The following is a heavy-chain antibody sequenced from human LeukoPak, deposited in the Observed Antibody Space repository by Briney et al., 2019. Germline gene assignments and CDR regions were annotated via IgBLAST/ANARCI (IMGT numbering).Heavy chain of an antibody. CDR3: ARSRGSGYYLPFDY. Sequence: RGASVKVSCKASGYTFTGYYMHWVRQAPGQGLEWMGWINPNSGGTNYAQKFQGRVTMTRDTSISTAYMELSRLRSDDTAVYYCARSRGSGYYLPFDYWGQGTLVTVSS. V-gene: IGHV1-2*02. D-gene: IGHD3-22*01. CDR1: GYTFTGYY. J-gene: IGHJ4*02. CDR2: INPNSGGT.